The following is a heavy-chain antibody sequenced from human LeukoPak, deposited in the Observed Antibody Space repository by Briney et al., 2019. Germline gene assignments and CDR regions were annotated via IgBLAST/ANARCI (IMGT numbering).Heavy chain of an antibody. CDR1: GFTFSSYG. D-gene: IGHD3-22*01. Sequence: PGGSLRLSCAASGFTFSSYGMHWVRQAPGKGLEWVAVIWYDGSNKYYADSVKGRFTISRDNSKNTLYLQMNSLRAEDTAVYYCAGDSSGYYYFDYWGQGTLVTVSS. J-gene: IGHJ4*02. V-gene: IGHV3-33*01. CDR2: IWYDGSNK. CDR3: AGDSSGYYYFDY.